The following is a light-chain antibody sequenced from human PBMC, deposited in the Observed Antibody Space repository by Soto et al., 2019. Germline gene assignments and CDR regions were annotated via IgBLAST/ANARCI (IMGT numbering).Light chain of an antibody. CDR1: QSVTHW. Sequence: DFQMTQSPSTLSASVGDRVTITCRASQSVTHWLAWYQQKPGKAPNLLIYKVSNLESGVPSRFGGSGSGTEFNLTINGLQPDDFATYYCQQFRTYPWTFGQGTKVDIK. V-gene: IGKV1-5*03. CDR3: QQFRTYPWT. J-gene: IGKJ1*01. CDR2: KVS.